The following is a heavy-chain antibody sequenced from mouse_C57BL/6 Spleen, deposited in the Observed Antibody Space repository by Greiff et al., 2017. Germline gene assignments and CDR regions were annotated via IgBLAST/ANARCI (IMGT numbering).Heavy chain of an antibody. CDR2: IWSGGST. CDR3: ARSLYYGSGGFAY. J-gene: IGHJ3*01. CDR1: GFSLTSYG. D-gene: IGHD1-1*01. V-gene: IGHV2-2*01. Sequence: QVQLKESGPGLVQPSQSLSITCTVSGFSLTSYGVHWVRQSPGKGLEWLGVIWSGGSTDYNAAFISRLSISKDNSKSQVFFKMNSLQADDTAIYYCARSLYYGSGGFAYWGQGTLVTVSA.